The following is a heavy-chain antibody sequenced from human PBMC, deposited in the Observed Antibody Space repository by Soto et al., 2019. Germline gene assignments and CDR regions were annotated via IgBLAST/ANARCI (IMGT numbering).Heavy chain of an antibody. CDR1: GGSITGYH. J-gene: IGHJ5*02. CDR2: ISNSGST. Sequence: PSETLSLTCNVSGGSITGYHWSWIRQPPGKGLEWIGYISNSGSTNYNPSLESRVTISVETSKNQISLKLSSVTAADTAVYYCARQIVLVPAAITWFDPWGQGTLVTVSS. D-gene: IGHD2-2*01. V-gene: IGHV4-59*01. CDR3: ARQIVLVPAAITWFDP.